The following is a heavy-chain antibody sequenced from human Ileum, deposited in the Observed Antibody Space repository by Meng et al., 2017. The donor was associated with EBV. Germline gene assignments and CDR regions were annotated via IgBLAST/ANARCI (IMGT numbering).Heavy chain of an antibody. V-gene: IGHV4-28*01. Sequence: QVQQTGWGRGLVKPSDTLSLTCAVSGYATSSTNWWGWLRQPPGKGLDWIGYIYYSWSTSYNPSLKGRVTMSVDTSKNQFSLNLNSVTAVDTAVYYCARNVPGTSAYYDWGQGTLVTVSS. D-gene: IGHD3-22*01. CDR1: GYATSSTNW. CDR2: IYYSWST. J-gene: IGHJ4*02. CDR3: ARNVPGTSAYYD.